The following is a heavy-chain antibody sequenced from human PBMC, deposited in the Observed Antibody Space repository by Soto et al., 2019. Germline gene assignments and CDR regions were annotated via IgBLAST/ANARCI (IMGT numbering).Heavy chain of an antibody. V-gene: IGHV1-3*01. J-gene: IGHJ6*02. CDR3: ARGKGMEENYYYYGLDI. CDR1: GYTFSTYA. CDR2: INGGTGQT. D-gene: IGHD1-1*01. Sequence: ASVKVSCKASGYTFSTYAMHWVRQAPGQSLEWMGWINGGTGQTRYSQRFQDRVTITRDTPASTANMELTSLTSEDTAVYYCARGKGMEENYYYYGLDIWRQRTTVTVSS.